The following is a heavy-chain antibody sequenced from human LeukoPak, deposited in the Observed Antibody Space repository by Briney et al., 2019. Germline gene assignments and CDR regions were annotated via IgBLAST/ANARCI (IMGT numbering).Heavy chain of an antibody. V-gene: IGHV3-30-3*01. CDR1: GFTFSSYA. D-gene: IGHD5-18*01. J-gene: IGHJ4*02. CDR3: AREWVEDTAMPGQSSFDY. CDR2: ISYDGSNK. Sequence: PGGSLRLSCAASGFTFSSYAMHWVRQAPGKGLEWVAVISYDGSNKYYADSVKGRFTISRDNSKNTLYLQMNSLRAEDTAVYYCAREWVEDTAMPGQSSFDYWGQGTLVTVSS.